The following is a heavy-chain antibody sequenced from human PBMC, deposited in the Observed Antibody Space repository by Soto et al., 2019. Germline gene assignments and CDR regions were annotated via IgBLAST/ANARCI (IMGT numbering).Heavy chain of an antibody. V-gene: IGHV3-23*01. CDR1: VLTFSTYA. J-gene: IGHJ4*02. CDR2: ISGSGDIT. CDR3: AKANHYYYVDY. Sequence: EVQLLESGGGLVQPGGSLRLSCAASVLTFSTYAMSWVRQAPGQGLEWVSGISGSGDITNYADSVRGRFTISRDNSKNTLYLQINSLRAEDTAVYYCAKANHYYYVDYWGQGTLVTVSA. D-gene: IGHD1-26*01.